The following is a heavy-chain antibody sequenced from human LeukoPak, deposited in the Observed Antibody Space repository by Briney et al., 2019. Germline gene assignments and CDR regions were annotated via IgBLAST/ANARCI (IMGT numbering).Heavy chain of an antibody. Sequence: ASVKVSCKASGGTFSSYAISWVRQAPGQGLEWMGGIIPIFGTANYAQKFQGRVTITTDESTSTAYMELSSLRSEDTAVYYCAREKFSGSYRLDAFDIWGQGTMVTVSS. CDR1: GGTFSSYA. D-gene: IGHD1-26*01. CDR3: AREKFSGSYRLDAFDI. CDR2: IIPIFGTA. V-gene: IGHV1-69*05. J-gene: IGHJ3*02.